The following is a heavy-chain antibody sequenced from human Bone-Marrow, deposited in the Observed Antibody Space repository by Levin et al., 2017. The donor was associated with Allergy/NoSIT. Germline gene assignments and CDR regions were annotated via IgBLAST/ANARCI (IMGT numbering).Heavy chain of an antibody. Sequence: SLKISCAASGFTFDDYAMHWVRQAPGKGLEWVSGISWNSGSIGYADSVKGRFTISRDNAKNSLYLQMNSLRAEDTALYYCAKENRIAAAGQRFYFDYWGQGTLVTVSS. D-gene: IGHD6-13*01. CDR3: AKENRIAAAGQRFYFDY. CDR2: ISWNSGSI. J-gene: IGHJ4*02. CDR1: GFTFDDYA. V-gene: IGHV3-9*01.